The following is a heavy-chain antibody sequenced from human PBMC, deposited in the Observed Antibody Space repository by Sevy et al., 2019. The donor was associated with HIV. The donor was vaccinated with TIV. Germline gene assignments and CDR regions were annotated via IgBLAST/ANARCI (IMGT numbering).Heavy chain of an antibody. CDR2: LSFGCGEI. CDR3: AREGCTKPHDY. Sequence: GGSLRLSCAASGFTFSKYSMSWVRQPPGKGRELVSTLSFGCGEINYADSVKGRFTISRDNSKSSVYLQMNNLRPEDTAVYYCAREGCTKPHDYWGQGTLVTVSS. J-gene: IGHJ4*02. CDR1: GFTFSKYS. D-gene: IGHD2-8*01. V-gene: IGHV3-23*01.